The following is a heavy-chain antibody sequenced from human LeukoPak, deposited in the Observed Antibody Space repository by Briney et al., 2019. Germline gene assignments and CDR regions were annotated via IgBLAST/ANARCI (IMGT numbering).Heavy chain of an antibody. CDR1: GFTFSSYA. CDR2: ISYDGSNK. V-gene: IGHV3-30-3*01. CDR3: ARELGYPEDY. Sequence: GRSLRISCAASGFTFSSYAMHWVRQAPGKGLEWVAVISYDGSNKYYADSVKGRFTISRDNSKNTLYLQMNSLRAEDTAVYYCARELGYPEDYWGQGTLVTVSS. D-gene: IGHD6-13*01. J-gene: IGHJ4*02.